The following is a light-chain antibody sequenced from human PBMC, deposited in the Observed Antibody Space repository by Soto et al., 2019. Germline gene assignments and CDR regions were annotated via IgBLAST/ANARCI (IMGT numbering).Light chain of an antibody. CDR1: QSVSSSY. CDR2: GAS. J-gene: IGKJ5*01. CDR3: QEYGSSPT. Sequence: EIVLTQSPGTLSLSPGERATLSCWASQSVSSSYLAWYQQKPGHAPRLLIYGASSRATGIPDRFSGSGSGTDFTLTISRLEPGDFAVYYCQEYGSSPTFGQGTRLEIK. V-gene: IGKV3-20*01.